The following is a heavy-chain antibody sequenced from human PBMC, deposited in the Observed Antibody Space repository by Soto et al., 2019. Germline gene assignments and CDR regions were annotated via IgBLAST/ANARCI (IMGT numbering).Heavy chain of an antibody. Sequence: GNSLKISCKGSGYSFTSYWISWLRQMPGKGLEWMGRIDPSDSYTNYNPSLKSRVTISIATSDNRFSLKLTSLTAADTAVYYYARAKGGRIFPQRSTNWFDTWGQGTQVTVSS. CDR3: ARAKGGRIFPQRSTNWFDT. CDR1: GYSFTSYW. V-gene: IGHV5-10-1*01. CDR2: IDPSDSYT. J-gene: IGHJ5*02. D-gene: IGHD3-9*01.